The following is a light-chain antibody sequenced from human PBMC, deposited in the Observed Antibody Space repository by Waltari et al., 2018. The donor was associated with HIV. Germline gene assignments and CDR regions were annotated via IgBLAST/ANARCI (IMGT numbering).Light chain of an antibody. V-gene: IGKV3-20*01. CDR1: QTITSNY. J-gene: IGKJ2*01. CDR3: HQYGETSYT. Sequence: IVLTQSPGTLSLSPGERVCLSCRASQTITSNYLAWFQQKPGQAPRLLIYGASNRATGIPDRFRGSGSGTDFTLTISRLEPEDFAVYYCHQYGETSYTFGQGTKLEIK. CDR2: GAS.